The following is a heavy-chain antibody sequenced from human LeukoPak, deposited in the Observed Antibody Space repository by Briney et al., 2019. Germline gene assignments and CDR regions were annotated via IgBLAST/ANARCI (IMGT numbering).Heavy chain of an antibody. J-gene: IGHJ4*02. Sequence: GGSLRLSYAASGFTVSSNYMSWVRQAPGKGLEWVSVIYSGGSTYYADSVKGRFTISRDNSKNTLYLQMNSLRAEDTAVYYCARDGTLNYYDSSGYFDHWGQGTLVTVSS. CDR3: ARDGTLNYYDSSGYFDH. CDR1: GFTVSSNY. CDR2: IYSGGST. D-gene: IGHD3-22*01. V-gene: IGHV3-66*01.